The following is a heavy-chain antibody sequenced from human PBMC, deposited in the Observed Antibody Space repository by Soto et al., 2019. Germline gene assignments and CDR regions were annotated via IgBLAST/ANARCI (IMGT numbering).Heavy chain of an antibody. CDR3: ARGYYYGSGSSPDY. CDR2: MNPNSGNT. D-gene: IGHD3-10*01. J-gene: IGHJ4*02. Sequence: QVQLVQSGAEVKKPGASVKVSCKASGYTFTNYDINWVRQATGQGLEWMGWMNPNSGNTGYAQKFEGRVSMTRNTSISTSYMELSSLRSEPTAVYYCARGYYYGSGSSPDYWGQGTLVTVSS. V-gene: IGHV1-8*01. CDR1: GYTFTNYD.